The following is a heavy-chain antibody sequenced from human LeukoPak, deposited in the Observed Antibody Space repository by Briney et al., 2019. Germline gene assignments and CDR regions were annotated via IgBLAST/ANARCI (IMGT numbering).Heavy chain of an antibody. CDR3: ARRTYYYDSSGYSFDY. V-gene: IGHV5-51*01. CDR2: IYPGDSDT. D-gene: IGHD3-22*01. CDR1: GYSFTSYW. Sequence: RGESLKISCKGSGYSFTSYWIGWVRQMPGKGLEWMGIIYPGDSDTRYSPSFQGQVTISADKSISTAYPQWSSLKASDTAMYYCARRTYYYDSSGYSFDYWGQGTLVTVSS. J-gene: IGHJ4*02.